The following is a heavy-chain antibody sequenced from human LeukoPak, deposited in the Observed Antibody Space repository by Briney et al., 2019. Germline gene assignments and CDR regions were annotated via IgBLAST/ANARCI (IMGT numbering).Heavy chain of an antibody. CDR2: IYYSGST. V-gene: IGHV4-59*01. D-gene: IGHD1-1*01. J-gene: IGHJ4*02. Sequence: SETLSLTCTVSGGSISSYYWSWIRQPPGKGLGWIGYIYYSGSTNYNPSLKSRVTISVDTSKNQFSLKLSSVTAADTAVYYCARERIAGAFWGQGTLVTVSS. CDR3: ARERIAGAF. CDR1: GGSISSYY.